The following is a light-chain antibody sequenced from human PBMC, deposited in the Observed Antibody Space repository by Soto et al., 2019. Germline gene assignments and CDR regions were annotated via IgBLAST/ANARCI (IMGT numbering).Light chain of an antibody. Sequence: RASQSVNSNYLAWYQRKPGQAPRLLIYGASNRATDIPYRFSASGSGTDFTLTITRLEAEDFAVYYCQQYDSTPPTFGQGTKVEVK. J-gene: IGKJ1*01. CDR1: QSVNSNY. V-gene: IGKV3-20*01. CDR2: GAS. CDR3: QQYDSTPPT.